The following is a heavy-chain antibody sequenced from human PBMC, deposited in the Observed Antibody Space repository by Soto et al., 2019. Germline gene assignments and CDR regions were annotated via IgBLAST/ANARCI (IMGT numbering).Heavy chain of an antibody. CDR1: GFTFSRYN. CDR2: ISGSSNYI. Sequence: EVQLVESGGGLVKPGGSLRLSCAASGFTFSRYNMNLVRQAPGKGLEWVSSISGSSNYIYYANSVKGRFTISRDNAKNSHYLHMDSMRVEDKAVYYCARDSRLITIGYFDYWGQGVVVTVSS. D-gene: IGHD3-16*01. CDR3: ARDSRLITIGYFDY. J-gene: IGHJ4*02. V-gene: IGHV3-21*06.